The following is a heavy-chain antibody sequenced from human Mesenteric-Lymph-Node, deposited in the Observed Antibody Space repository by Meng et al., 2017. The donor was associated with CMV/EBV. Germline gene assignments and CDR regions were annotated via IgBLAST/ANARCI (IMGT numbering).Heavy chain of an antibody. V-gene: IGHV4-34*01. CDR1: GGSFRDYY. CDR2: INHRGGT. J-gene: IGHJ5*02. CDR3: ASGGSWFDP. D-gene: IGHD3-10*01. Sequence: GSLRLSCAVYGGSFRDYYWSWIRQPPGKGLEWIGEINHRGGTSYNPSLKSRVTISVDTSKNQFSLRLNSVTAADTAVYYCASGGSWFDPWGQGTLVTVSS.